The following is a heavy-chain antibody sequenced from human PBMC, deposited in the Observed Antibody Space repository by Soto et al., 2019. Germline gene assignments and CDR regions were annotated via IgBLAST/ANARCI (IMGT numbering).Heavy chain of an antibody. V-gene: IGHV3-23*01. J-gene: IGHJ4*02. D-gene: IGHD3-10*01. CDR1: GFTFSSYP. CDR2: FRTGADDGTT. CDR3: AKKVNSGPGSQYFDY. Sequence: PGGSLRLSCAASGFTFSSYPMSWVRQAPGKGLEWVSGFRTGADDGTTYYADSVKGRFTISRDISKNTLFLQMNSLRAEDTAIYYCAKKVNSGPGSQYFDYWGQGTLVTVSS.